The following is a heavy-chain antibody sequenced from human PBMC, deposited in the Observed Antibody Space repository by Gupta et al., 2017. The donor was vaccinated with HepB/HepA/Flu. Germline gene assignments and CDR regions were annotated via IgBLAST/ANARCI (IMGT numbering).Heavy chain of an antibody. CDR3: AKGYPPTKGIVGAFFDY. CDR2: ISWNSGSI. D-gene: IGHD1-26*01. Sequence: EVQLVESGGGLVQPGRSLRLSCAASGFTFDDYAMHWVRQAPGKGLEWVSGISWNSGSIGYADSVKGRFTISRDNAKNSLYLQMNSLRAEDTALYYCAKGYPPTKGIVGAFFDYWGQGTLVTVSS. J-gene: IGHJ4*02. V-gene: IGHV3-9*01. CDR1: GFTFDDYA.